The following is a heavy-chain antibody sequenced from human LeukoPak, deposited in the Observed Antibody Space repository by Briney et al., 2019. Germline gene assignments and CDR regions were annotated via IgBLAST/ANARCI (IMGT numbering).Heavy chain of an antibody. CDR3: ARKAVGTPYYFDS. J-gene: IGHJ4*02. CDR1: GYIFGSYW. CDR2: IYPGDSDT. Sequence: GESLKISCKTSGYIFGSYWIGWVRQMPGKGLEWMGIIYPGDSDTKYSPSYQGQVTISADKSISTAYLQWSSLKASDTAMYYCARKAVGTPYYFDSWGPGTLVTVSS. D-gene: IGHD4-23*01. V-gene: IGHV5-51*01.